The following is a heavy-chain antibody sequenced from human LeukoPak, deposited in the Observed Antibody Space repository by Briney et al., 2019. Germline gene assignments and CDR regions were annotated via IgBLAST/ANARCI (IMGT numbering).Heavy chain of an antibody. D-gene: IGHD2-21*02. V-gene: IGHV3-9*01. CDR2: ISWNSGSI. J-gene: IGHJ4*02. CDR3: AKGNHIVVVTATDYFDY. Sequence: GGSLRLSCAASGFTFDDYAMHWVRQAPGKGLEWVSGISWNSGSIGYADSVKGRFTISRDNAKNSLYLQMNSLRAEDTALYYCAKGNHIVVVTATDYFDYWGQGTLVTVSS. CDR1: GFTFDDYA.